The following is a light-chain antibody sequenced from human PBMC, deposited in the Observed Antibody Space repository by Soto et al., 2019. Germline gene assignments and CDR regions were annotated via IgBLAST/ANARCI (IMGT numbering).Light chain of an antibody. CDR3: QQSNSFPFT. J-gene: IGKJ4*01. V-gene: IGKV1-12*01. Sequence: DIQMTQSPSSVSASVGDRVTITCRASPGISSWLAWYQQKPGKAPKLLIYAASSLQSGVPSRFSGSGSATDFTLTTSSLQPEDFATYYCQQSNSFPFTFGGGTKVEIK. CDR2: AAS. CDR1: PGISSW.